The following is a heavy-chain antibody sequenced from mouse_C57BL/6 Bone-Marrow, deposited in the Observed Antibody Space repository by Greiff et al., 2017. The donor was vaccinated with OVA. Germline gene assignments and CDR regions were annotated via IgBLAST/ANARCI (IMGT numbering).Heavy chain of an antibody. J-gene: IGHJ2*01. CDR1: GYTFTSYW. Sequence: VQLQQPGAELVRPGSSVKLSCKASGYTFTSYWMHWVKQRPIQGLEWIGNIDPSDSETHYNQKFKDKATLTVDKSSSTAYMQLSSLTSDDSAVYYCARSGNWDYYFDYWGQGTTLTVSS. D-gene: IGHD4-1*01. V-gene: IGHV1-52*01. CDR3: ARSGNWDYYFDY. CDR2: IDPSDSET.